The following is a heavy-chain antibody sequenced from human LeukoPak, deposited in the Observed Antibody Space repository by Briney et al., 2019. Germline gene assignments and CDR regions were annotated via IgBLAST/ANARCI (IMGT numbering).Heavy chain of an antibody. CDR2: IYHSGST. V-gene: IGHV4-4*02. Sequence: SETLSLTCAVSGGSISSSNWWSWVRQPPGKGLEWIGEIYHSGSTNYNPSLKSRVTISVDTSKNQFSLKLSSVTAADTAVYYCARHLWLNTMVRGVIPGRQRWFDPWGQGTLVTVSS. CDR3: ARHLWLNTMVRGVIPGRQRWFDP. J-gene: IGHJ5*02. D-gene: IGHD3-10*01. CDR1: GGSISSSNW.